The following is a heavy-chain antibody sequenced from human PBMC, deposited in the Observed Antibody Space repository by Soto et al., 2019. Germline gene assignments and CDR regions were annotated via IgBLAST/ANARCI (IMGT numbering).Heavy chain of an antibody. CDR1: GFSFRTSGVG. D-gene: IGHD3-3*01. CDR2: IYWDDDR. V-gene: IGHV2-5*02. Sequence: QVILKESGPTQVKPTQTLTLTCSFSGFSFRTSGVGVGWIRQPPGKALEWLALIYWDDDRRYSPSLKDRLTITKATSKSQVVLTVTNVDTAATGTYYCAQRWGGDGVVTPFKHWGQGIPVTVSS. J-gene: IGHJ1*01. CDR3: AQRWGGDGVVTPFKH.